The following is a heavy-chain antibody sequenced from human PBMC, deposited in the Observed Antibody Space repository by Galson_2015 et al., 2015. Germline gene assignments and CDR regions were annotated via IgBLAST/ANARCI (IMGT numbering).Heavy chain of an antibody. CDR3: ARLRGFCSGGSCLFHDAFDI. V-gene: IGHV5-51*03. Sequence: QSGAEVKKPGESLKISCKGSGYSFTSYWIGWVRQMPGKGLEWMGIIYPGDSDTRYSPSFQGQVTISADKSISTAYLQWSSLKASDTAMYYCARLRGFCSGGSCLFHDAFDIWGQGTMVTVSS. J-gene: IGHJ3*02. CDR2: IYPGDSDT. CDR1: GYSFTSYW. D-gene: IGHD2-15*01.